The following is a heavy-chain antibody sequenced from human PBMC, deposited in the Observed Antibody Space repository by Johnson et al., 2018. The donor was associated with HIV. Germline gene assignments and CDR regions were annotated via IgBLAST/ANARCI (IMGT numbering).Heavy chain of an antibody. D-gene: IGHD6-13*01. CDR1: GFTFSTYA. CDR3: ANNLQQLATKDAFDI. V-gene: IGHV3-30*18. Sequence: QVQLVESGGGVVQPGRSLRLSCAASGFTFSTYAMHWVRQAPGKGLEWVALISYDGTDKYYVDSVKGRFTISSDNSKNTLYLQMNSLRAEDTAVYYCANNLQQLATKDAFDIWGQGTMVTVSS. CDR2: ISYDGTDK. J-gene: IGHJ3*02.